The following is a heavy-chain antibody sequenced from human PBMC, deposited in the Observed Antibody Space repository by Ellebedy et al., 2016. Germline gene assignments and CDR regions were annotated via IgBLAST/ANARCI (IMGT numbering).Heavy chain of an antibody. J-gene: IGHJ4*02. CDR2: IYTSGST. D-gene: IGHD3-3*01. Sequence: GSLRLSXTVSGGSISSYYWSWIRQPAGKGLEWIGRIYTSGSTNYNPSLKSRVTMSIDTSKNQFSLKLSSVTAADTAVYYCARDPQSGSPDYFDHWGQGILVTVSS. CDR1: GGSISSYY. V-gene: IGHV4-4*07. CDR3: ARDPQSGSPDYFDH.